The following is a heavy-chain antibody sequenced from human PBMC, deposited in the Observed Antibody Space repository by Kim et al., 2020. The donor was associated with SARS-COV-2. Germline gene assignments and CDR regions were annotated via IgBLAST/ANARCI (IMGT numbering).Heavy chain of an antibody. V-gene: IGHV3-74*01. CDR2: INSDGSST. CDR1: GFTFSSHW. J-gene: IGHJ4*02. CDR3: AFELGIR. D-gene: IGHD3-16*01. Sequence: GGSLRLSCAASGFTFSSHWMHWVRQAPDMGLVWVSRINSDGSSTSYADSVKGRFTISRDNAKSTLYLQMNSLRAEDTAVYYCAFELGIRWGQGTLVTVSS.